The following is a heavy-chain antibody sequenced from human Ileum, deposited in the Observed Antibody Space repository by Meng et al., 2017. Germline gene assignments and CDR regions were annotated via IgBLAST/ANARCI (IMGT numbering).Heavy chain of an antibody. CDR1: GYTFTTYA. J-gene: IGHJ4*02. D-gene: IGHD1-1*01. Sequence: QRLLVHAGAVRKNPGASVKFSCKASGYTFTTYANQWVRQARGQGLEWMGWINVDNGDTRYSQKFQGRLTITRDTSASTAYLELSSLTSEDTAVYYCARNTVGTTTLDYWGQGTLVTVSS. V-gene: IGHV1-3*01. CDR3: ARNTVGTTTLDY. CDR2: INVDNGDT.